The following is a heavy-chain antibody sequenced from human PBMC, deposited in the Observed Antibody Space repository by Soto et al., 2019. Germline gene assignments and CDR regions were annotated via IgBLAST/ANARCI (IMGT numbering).Heavy chain of an antibody. J-gene: IGHJ3*02. CDR3: ARDKDYGDQYDAFDI. Sequence: QVQLQESGPGLVKPSQTLSLTCTVSGGSISSGGYYWSWIRQHPGKGLEWIGYIYYSGSTYYNPSLKSRGTISVDTSKNQFSLKLSSVTAADTAVYYCARDKDYGDQYDAFDIWGQGTMVTVSS. V-gene: IGHV4-31*03. CDR2: IYYSGST. CDR1: GGSISSGGYY. D-gene: IGHD4-17*01.